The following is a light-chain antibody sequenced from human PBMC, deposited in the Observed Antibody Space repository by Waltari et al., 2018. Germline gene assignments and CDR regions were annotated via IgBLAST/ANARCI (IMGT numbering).Light chain of an antibody. CDR2: DVS. Sequence: EIVLTQSPATLSLSPGERATLSCRARQSVGSNLAWYQQNSGQAPGLLIYDVSGRATGTPARFSGSGSGTDFTLTISSLEPEDFAVYYCQHRSNLITFGQGTRLEIK. CDR3: QHRSNLIT. J-gene: IGKJ5*01. CDR1: QSVGSN. V-gene: IGKV3-11*01.